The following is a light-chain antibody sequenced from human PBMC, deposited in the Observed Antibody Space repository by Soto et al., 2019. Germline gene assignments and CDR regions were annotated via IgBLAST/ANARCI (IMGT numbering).Light chain of an antibody. CDR3: SSYTSSSTL. Sequence: QSVLTQPASESGSPGQSITISCTGTSSDVGSYNYVSWYQQHPGKAPKLMIYEVSDRPSGISGRFSGSKSGNTASLTISGLQTEDEADYYCSSYTSSSTLFGTGTKVTVL. V-gene: IGLV2-14*01. J-gene: IGLJ1*01. CDR2: EVS. CDR1: SSDVGSYNY.